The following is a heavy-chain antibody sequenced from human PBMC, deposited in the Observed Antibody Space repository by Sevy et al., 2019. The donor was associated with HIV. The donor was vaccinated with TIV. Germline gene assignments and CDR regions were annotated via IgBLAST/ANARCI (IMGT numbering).Heavy chain of an antibody. V-gene: IGHV3-48*03. J-gene: IGHJ3*02. CDR3: AKDVYDSSGYYPMGAFDI. CDR2: ISSSGSTI. CDR1: GFTFSSYE. Sequence: GGSLRLSCAASGFTFSSYEMNWVRQAPGKGLEWVSYISSSGSTIYYADSVKGRFTISRDNAKNSLYLQMNSLRAEDTAVYYCAKDVYDSSGYYPMGAFDIWGQGTMVTVSS. D-gene: IGHD3-22*01.